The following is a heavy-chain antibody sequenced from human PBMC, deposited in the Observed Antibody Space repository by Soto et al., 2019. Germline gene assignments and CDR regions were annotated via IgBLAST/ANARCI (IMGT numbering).Heavy chain of an antibody. J-gene: IGHJ5*02. CDR2: ISYDGSNK. CDR1: GFTFSSYA. D-gene: IGHD6-19*01. CDR3: AREGQYSSGWLTSWFDP. Sequence: QVQLVESGGGVVQPGRSLRLSCAASGFTFSSYAMHWVRQAPGKGLEWVAVISYDGSNKYYADSVKGRFTISRDNSKNTLYLQMNSLRAADTAVYYCAREGQYSSGWLTSWFDPWGQGTLVTVSS. V-gene: IGHV3-30-3*01.